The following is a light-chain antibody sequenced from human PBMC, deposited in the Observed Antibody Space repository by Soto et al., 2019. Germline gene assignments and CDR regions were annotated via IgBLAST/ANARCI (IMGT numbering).Light chain of an antibody. V-gene: IGKV1-5*01. CDR2: DVS. CDR3: QEYNHYSPLT. CDR1: QRISNS. Sequence: DIQMTQSPSTLSASVGDRVTITCRASQRISNSLAWYQQKPGEAPKLLIFDVSSLQSGVPPRFSGRGSGTEFPLTNNSPQPEYFATYYCQEYNHYSPLTFGGGTKVDI. J-gene: IGKJ4*01.